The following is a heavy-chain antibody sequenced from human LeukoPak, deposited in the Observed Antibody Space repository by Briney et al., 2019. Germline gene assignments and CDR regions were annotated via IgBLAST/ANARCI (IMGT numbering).Heavy chain of an antibody. CDR3: SRVLDSRKLGY. CDR2: IHPSGML. CDR1: GASLNSDDQY. V-gene: IGHV4-31*03. Sequence: SQTLSLTCTVSGASLNSDDQYWNWIRQSPGKGLEWIGSIHPSGMLYNNPSLESRVNMSIDTSKNQFSLNLNSVTAADTGVYFCSRVLDSRKLGYWGQGILVTVSS. J-gene: IGHJ4*02. D-gene: IGHD3-22*01.